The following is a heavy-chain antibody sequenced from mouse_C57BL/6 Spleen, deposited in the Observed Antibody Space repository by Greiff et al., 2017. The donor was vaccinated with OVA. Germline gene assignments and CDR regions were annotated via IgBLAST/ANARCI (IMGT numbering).Heavy chain of an antibody. Sequence: VESGEGLVKPGGSLKLSCAASGFTFSSYAMSWVRQTPEKRLEWVAYISSGGDYIYYADTVKGRFTISRDNARNTLYLQMSSMKSEDTAMYYCTRGGIYYDYGGFAYWGQGTLVTVSA. CDR2: ISSGGDYI. V-gene: IGHV5-9-1*02. CDR1: GFTFSSYA. CDR3: TRGGIYYDYGGFAY. J-gene: IGHJ3*01. D-gene: IGHD2-4*01.